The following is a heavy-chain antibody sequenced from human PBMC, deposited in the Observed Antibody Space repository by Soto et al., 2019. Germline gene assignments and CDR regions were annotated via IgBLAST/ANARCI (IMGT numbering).Heavy chain of an antibody. V-gene: IGHV4-30-4*01. D-gene: IGHD3-10*01. CDR1: GGSISSGDYY. CDR3: ARESRVRGVITDYYYYGMDV. Sequence: QVQLQESGPGLVKPSQTLSLTCTVSGGSISSGDYYWSWIRQPPGKGLEWIGYIYYSGSTYYNPSLKSRVTISVDNSTNHFSLKQLSVTAADTAVDYCARESRVRGVITDYYYYGMDVWGQGTTVTVSS. J-gene: IGHJ6*02. CDR2: IYYSGST.